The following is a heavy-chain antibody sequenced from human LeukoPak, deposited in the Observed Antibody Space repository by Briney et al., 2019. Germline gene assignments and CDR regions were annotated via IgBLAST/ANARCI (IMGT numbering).Heavy chain of an antibody. D-gene: IGHD1-26*01. CDR2: TYNSGST. CDR3: ARDQGEGRERPFDY. J-gene: IGHJ4*02. CDR1: GASVNTDY. Sequence: PSESLSLTCTVSGASVNTDYWSWIRQPPGKGLEWIGYTYNSGSTNYNPSLKSRVTISVDTSKNHFSLRLTSVTAADTTIYYCARDQGEGRERPFDYWGRGTLVTVSS. V-gene: IGHV4-59*02.